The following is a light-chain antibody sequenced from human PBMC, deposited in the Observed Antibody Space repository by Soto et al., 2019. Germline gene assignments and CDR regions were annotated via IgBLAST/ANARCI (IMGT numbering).Light chain of an antibody. CDR3: AAWDDNLSGGV. Sequence: QSVLTQPRSASGTPGQRVTISCSGSSSNIGSNSVSWYQQVPGTAPKLLIYNNNQRPSGVPDRFSGSNSGTSASLAISGLRPEDEADYYCAAWDDNLSGGVFGGGTQLTV. CDR1: SSNIGSNS. V-gene: IGLV1-47*02. J-gene: IGLJ3*02. CDR2: NNN.